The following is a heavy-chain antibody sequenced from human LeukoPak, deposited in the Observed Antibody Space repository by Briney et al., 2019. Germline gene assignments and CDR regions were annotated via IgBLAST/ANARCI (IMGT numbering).Heavy chain of an antibody. V-gene: IGHV4-4*07. CDR2: IYTSGST. Sequence: SETLSLTCSVSDDSMISYHWSWLRQSAGKGLEWIGRIYTSGSTDYNPSLMSRVTMSVDTAKNQFSLKLRSVTAADTAVYYCARAERTVNAFDIWGQGTIVTVSS. D-gene: IGHD1-1*01. CDR1: DDSMISYH. CDR3: ARAERTVNAFDI. J-gene: IGHJ3*02.